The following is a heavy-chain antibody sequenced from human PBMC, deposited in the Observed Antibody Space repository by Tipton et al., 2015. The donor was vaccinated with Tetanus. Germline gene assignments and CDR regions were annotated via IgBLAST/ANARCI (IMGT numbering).Heavy chain of an antibody. CDR1: GDSISGSPYF. J-gene: IGHJ5*02. D-gene: IGHD6-6*01. CDR3: ARDQGGGRVVRLNWFDP. CDR2: IYYSGST. Sequence: TLSLTCTVSGDSISGSPYFRNWIRQHPQKGLEWIGYIYYSGSTFYNPSFESRVTISVDTSKNQFSLKLTSVTDADTAVYYCARDQGGGRVVRLNWFDPWGQGTLVTVSS. V-gene: IGHV4-31*03.